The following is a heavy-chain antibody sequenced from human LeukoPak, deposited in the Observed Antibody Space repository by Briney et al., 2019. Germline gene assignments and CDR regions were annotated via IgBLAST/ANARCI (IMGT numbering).Heavy chain of an antibody. CDR1: GNSISSGYY. CDR3: ARGLLAIDP. CDR2: IYQTGKT. J-gene: IGHJ5*02. V-gene: IGHV4-38-2*02. D-gene: IGHD3-16*01. Sequence: SETLSLTCSVSGNSISSGYYWSWIRQPPGKGLEWIGSIYQTGKTYNNPSLKNRVTISVDTSKNHFSLRLTSVTAAGTAVYYCARGLLAIDPWGQGILVTVSS.